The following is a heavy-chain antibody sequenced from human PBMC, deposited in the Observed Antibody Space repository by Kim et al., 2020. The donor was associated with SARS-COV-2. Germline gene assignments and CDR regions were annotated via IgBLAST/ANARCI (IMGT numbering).Heavy chain of an antibody. CDR3: TSHDSGWN. V-gene: IGHV3-73*01. Sequence: YATAYAETVKGRFTISRDDSKNTAYLQMSSLKTEDTAVYYCTSHDSGWNWSQGTLVTVSS. CDR2: YAT. D-gene: IGHD6-19*01. J-gene: IGHJ4*02.